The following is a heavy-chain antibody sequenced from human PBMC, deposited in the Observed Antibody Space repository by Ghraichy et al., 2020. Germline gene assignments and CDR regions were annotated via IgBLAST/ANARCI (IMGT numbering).Heavy chain of an antibody. CDR3: AREADYYDSSGSPVDYFDH. J-gene: IGHJ4*02. D-gene: IGHD3-22*01. V-gene: IGHV3-33*01. CDR1: GFSFSNRG. Sequence: GGSLRLSCAASGFSFSNRGMHWVRQAPGKGLEWVAFIWYDGSNEYYADSVKGRFTISRDNSMNTLYLQMHSLRAEDTAVYYCAREADYYDSSGSPVDYFDHWGQGTLVTVSS. CDR2: IWYDGSNE.